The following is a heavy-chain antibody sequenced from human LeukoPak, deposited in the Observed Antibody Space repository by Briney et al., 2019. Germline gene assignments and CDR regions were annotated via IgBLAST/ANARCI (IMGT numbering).Heavy chain of an antibody. D-gene: IGHD6-13*01. CDR2: IYYSGST. Sequence: PSETLSLTCTVSGGSISSISYYWGWIRQPPGMGLEWIGSIYYSGSTYYNPSLKSRVTISVDTSKNQFSLKLSSVTAADTAVYYCARTSSSSWYEGDYWGQGTLVTVSS. CDR1: GGSISSISYY. J-gene: IGHJ4*02. CDR3: ARTSSSSWYEGDY. V-gene: IGHV4-39*07.